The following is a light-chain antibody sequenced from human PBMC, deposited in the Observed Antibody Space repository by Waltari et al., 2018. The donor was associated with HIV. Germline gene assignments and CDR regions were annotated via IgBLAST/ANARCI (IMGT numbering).Light chain of an antibody. CDR3: NSRDSSGYSYV. Sequence: SSELTQDPAVSVALGHTVKTTCPGDSLSSYDDSWYQQKPGQAPLLVIYNKNNRPSGIPDRFSASSSGNTASLTITGAQAEDEGDYYCNSRDSSGYSYVFGSGTKV. V-gene: IGLV3-19*01. CDR2: NKN. CDR1: SLSSYD. J-gene: IGLJ1*01.